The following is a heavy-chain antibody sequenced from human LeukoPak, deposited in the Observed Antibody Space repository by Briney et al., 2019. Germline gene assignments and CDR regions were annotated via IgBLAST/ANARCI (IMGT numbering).Heavy chain of an antibody. V-gene: IGHV1-18*01. J-gene: IGHJ4*02. Sequence: GASVKVSCKASGYTFTSYGISWVRQAPGQGLEWMGWISAYNGNTNYAQKLQGRVTMTTDTSTSTAYMELRSLRSDDTAVYYCARDSKDYDYVWGSYRPFDYWGRGTLVTVSS. CDR2: ISAYNGNT. CDR3: ARDSKDYDYVWGSYRPFDY. D-gene: IGHD3-16*02. CDR1: GYTFTSYG.